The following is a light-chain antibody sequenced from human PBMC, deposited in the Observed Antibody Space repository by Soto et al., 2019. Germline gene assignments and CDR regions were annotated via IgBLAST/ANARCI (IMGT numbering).Light chain of an antibody. CDR2: ATS. CDR1: QSVSTN. J-gene: IGKJ1*01. Sequence: EIVMTQSPATLSVSPGERATLSCRASQSVSTNLAWYQQKPGQAPRLLIYATSARATGIPARFSGSGSGTDFTLTISSLEPGDVAVYYCQVYGSSPKTFGQGTKVDI. CDR3: QVYGSSPKT. V-gene: IGKV3D-15*01.